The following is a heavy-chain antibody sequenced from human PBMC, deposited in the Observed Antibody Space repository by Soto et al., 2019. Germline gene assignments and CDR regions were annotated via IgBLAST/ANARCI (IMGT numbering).Heavy chain of an antibody. V-gene: IGHV4-34*01. Sequence: PSETLSLTCAVYGGSFSGYYWTWIRQPPGTGLEWIGEINHSGSTNYNPSLKSRVTISVDTSKNQFSLKLTSVTAADTAVYNCARDKLTGLIDYSGQGTLLTV. J-gene: IGHJ4*02. CDR1: GGSFSGYY. CDR3: ARDKLTGLIDY. CDR2: INHSGST. D-gene: IGHD2-8*02.